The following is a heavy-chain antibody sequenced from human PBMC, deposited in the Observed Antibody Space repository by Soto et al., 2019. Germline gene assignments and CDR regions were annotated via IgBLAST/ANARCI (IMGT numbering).Heavy chain of an antibody. J-gene: IGHJ4*02. CDR1: GDTLSTYY. D-gene: IGHD3-22*01. CDR2: INPRSGKT. Sequence: VQLVKSGAEVKRPGASVKISCKASGDTLSTYYMHWARQAPGQGLEWMGIINPRSGKTNYPQKFQGRVTMTRDKSTTTVYMELSTLRSEDTAMYYCARGVGYSDSSGYPFDYWGQGTLVTVSS. CDR3: ARGVGYSDSSGYPFDY. V-gene: IGHV1-46*03.